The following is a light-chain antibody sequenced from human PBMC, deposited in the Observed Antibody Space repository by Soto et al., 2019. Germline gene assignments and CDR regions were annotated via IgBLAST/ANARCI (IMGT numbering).Light chain of an antibody. CDR3: QQSYTTPWT. CDR2: AAS. V-gene: IGKV1-39*01. CDR1: QSISSY. J-gene: IGKJ1*01. Sequence: DIQMTQSPSSLSASVGYRVTITWRASQSISSYLNWYQQKPGKAPKLLIYAASTLRYGVPSRFRGSESGTEFTLTISSLQPEDFATYFCQQSYTTPWTFGQGTKVDIK.